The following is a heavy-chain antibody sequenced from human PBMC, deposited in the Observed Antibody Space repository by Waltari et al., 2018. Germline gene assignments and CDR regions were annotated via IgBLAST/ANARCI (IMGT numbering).Heavy chain of an antibody. CDR1: GYSISSGYY. CDR2: IYHSGST. Sequence: QVQLQESGPGLVKPSETLSLTCAVSGYSISSGYYWGWIRQPPGKGLEWIGSIYHSGSTYYNPSLKSRVTISVDTSKNQFSLKLSSVTAADTAVYYCARVHHTMIVGVTTTGAFDIWGQGTMVTVSS. CDR3: ARVHHTMIVGVTTTGAFDI. J-gene: IGHJ3*02. V-gene: IGHV4-38-2*01. D-gene: IGHD3-22*01.